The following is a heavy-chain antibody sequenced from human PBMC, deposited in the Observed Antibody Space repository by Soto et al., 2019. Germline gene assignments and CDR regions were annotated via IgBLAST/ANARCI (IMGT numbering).Heavy chain of an antibody. D-gene: IGHD1-1*01. CDR3: VKDTIRNGQNGFDP. CDR2: IAGSGGNT. V-gene: IGHV3-23*01. Sequence: EVQLLESGGGLVQPAGSLTLSCAASGFPFSGYAMSWVRQAPGKGLEWVSAIAGSGGNTYYADSVKGRFTISRDNFKNTLYLQMKSLRGEDTAIYYCVKDTIRNGQNGFDPWGQGTLVTVSS. CDR1: GFPFSGYA. J-gene: IGHJ5*02.